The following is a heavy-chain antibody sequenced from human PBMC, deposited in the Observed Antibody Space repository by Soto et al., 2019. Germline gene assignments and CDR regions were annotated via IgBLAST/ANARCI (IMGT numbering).Heavy chain of an antibody. CDR3: AREHIVVVTANTSPDFQH. D-gene: IGHD2-21*02. Sequence: ASVKVSCKASGYTFTSYYIHWVRQAPGQGLEWMGIINPSGGSTSYAQKFQGRVTMTRDTSTSTVYMELSSLRSEDTAVYYCAREHIVVVTANTSPDFQHWGQGTLVTVSS. CDR2: INPSGGST. J-gene: IGHJ1*01. CDR1: GYTFTSYY. V-gene: IGHV1-46*01.